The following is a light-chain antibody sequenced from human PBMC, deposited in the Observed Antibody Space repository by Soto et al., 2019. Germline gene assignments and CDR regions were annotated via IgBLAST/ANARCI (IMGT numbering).Light chain of an antibody. CDR1: SSNIGSNY. CDR2: RNS. V-gene: IGLV1-47*01. J-gene: IGLJ2*01. CDR3: AAWDDSLSGVV. Sequence: QSALTQPPSASGTPGQRVTISCSGSSSNIGSNYVYWYQQLPGTVPQLLIYRNSERPSGVPDRFSGSKSGTSASLAISGLRSEDEADYYCAAWDDSLSGVVFGGGNKLTVL.